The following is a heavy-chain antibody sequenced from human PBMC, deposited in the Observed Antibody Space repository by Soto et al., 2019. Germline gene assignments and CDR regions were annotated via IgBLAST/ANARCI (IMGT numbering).Heavy chain of an antibody. D-gene: IGHD5-12*01. J-gene: IGHJ4*02. V-gene: IGHV1-24*01. CDR3: ATVYSGYDSYYFDY. CDR2: FGAEDGET. CDR1: GYTLSTHG. Sequence: GASVKVSCKTSGYTLSTHGINWVRQAPGQGLEWMGGFGAEDGETIYAQKLQGRVTMTEDTSTDTAYMELSSLRSEDTAVYYCATVYSGYDSYYFDYWGQGTLVTVSS.